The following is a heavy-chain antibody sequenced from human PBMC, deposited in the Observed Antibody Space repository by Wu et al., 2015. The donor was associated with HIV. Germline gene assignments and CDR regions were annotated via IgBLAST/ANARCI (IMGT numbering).Heavy chain of an antibody. Sequence: QVHLVQSGAEVKKPGASVTVSCKASGYTFNAYYMHWIRQAPGQGLEWMGWININTGDSNYARKFRGRLTVTRDTSITTVYMDLSSLKSDDSAMYYCTRGTRNFLFDYWGQGRPGPPSP. D-gene: IGHD4-11*01. J-gene: IGHJ4*02. V-gene: IGHV1-2*02. CDR2: ININTGDS. CDR3: TRGTRNFLFDY. CDR1: GYTFNAYY.